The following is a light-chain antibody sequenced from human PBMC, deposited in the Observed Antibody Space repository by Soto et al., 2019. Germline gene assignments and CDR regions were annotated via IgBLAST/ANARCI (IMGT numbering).Light chain of an antibody. CDR1: QNVVSNY. CDR3: QQCAYSPRT. J-gene: IGKJ1*01. V-gene: IGKV3-20*01. CDR2: GAS. Sequence: EIVLTQSRDSLSLSPGERATLSCRASQNVVSNYLAWYQQRPGLAPRLLIYGASIRATGIPDRFSGSGSGTDFTLSISRLEPEDFAVYYCQQCAYSPRTFGQGTKVEVK.